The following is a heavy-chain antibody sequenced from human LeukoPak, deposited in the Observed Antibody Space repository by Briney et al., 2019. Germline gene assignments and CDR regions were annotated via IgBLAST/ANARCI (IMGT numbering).Heavy chain of an antibody. D-gene: IGHD3-10*02. CDR2: ISYSASTI. J-gene: IGHJ6*04. Sequence: GGSLRLSCAASGFTFSNSEMNWVRQAPGKGLEWVSYISYSASTIYYADSVKGRFTISRDNAKNSLYLQMNSLRAEDTAVYYCAELGITMIGGVWGKGTTVTISS. CDR3: AELGITMIGGV. V-gene: IGHV3-48*03. CDR1: GFTFSNSE.